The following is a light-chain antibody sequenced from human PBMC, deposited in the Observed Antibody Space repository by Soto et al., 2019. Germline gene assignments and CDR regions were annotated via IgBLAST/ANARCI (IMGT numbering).Light chain of an antibody. Sequence: IQLTQSPSSLSASVGDRVTITCRASQGISSYLAWYQQKPGKAPKLLIYAASTLQSGVPSRFSGSGSGTDFTLTISSLQPDDFATYYCQQLNSYPPAFGKGTQLQIK. CDR3: QQLNSYPPA. CDR1: QGISSY. J-gene: IGKJ2*01. CDR2: AAS. V-gene: IGKV1-9*01.